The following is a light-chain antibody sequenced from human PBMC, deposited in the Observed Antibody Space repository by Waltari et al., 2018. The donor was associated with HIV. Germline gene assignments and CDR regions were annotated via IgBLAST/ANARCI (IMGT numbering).Light chain of an antibody. J-gene: IGKJ1*01. CDR2: AAF. Sequence: DIQMTQSPSPVSASVGDRVSITCRASQGIRSWLAWYQQKPGKAPKLLIYAAFSLQSGVPSRFSGSGSETDFTLTISSLQPEDSATYYCQQANSFPWTFGQGTKVEIK. CDR3: QQANSFPWT. V-gene: IGKV1-12*01. CDR1: QGIRSW.